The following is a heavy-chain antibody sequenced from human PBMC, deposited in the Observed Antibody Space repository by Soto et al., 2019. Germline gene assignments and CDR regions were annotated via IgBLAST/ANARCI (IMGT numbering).Heavy chain of an antibody. D-gene: IGHD6-19*01. J-gene: IGHJ4*02. Sequence: XWGSLRLSCAASGFTVSSYWMSWVRQAPGKGLEWVANIKQDGSEKYYVDSVKGRFTISRDNAKNSLYLQMNSLRAEDTAVYYCARERAVADFAYWGQGTLVTVSS. CDR2: IKQDGSEK. CDR1: GFTVSSYW. CDR3: ARERAVADFAY. V-gene: IGHV3-7*04.